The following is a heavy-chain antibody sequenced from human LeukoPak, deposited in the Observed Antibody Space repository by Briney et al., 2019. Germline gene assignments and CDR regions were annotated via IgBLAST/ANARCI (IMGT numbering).Heavy chain of an antibody. V-gene: IGHV3-11*04. J-gene: IGHJ4*02. D-gene: IGHD6-19*01. CDR2: ISSGGSTI. CDR1: GFTFSDYY. Sequence: PGGSLRLSCAASGFTFSDYYMSWIRQAPGKGLEWVSYISSGGSTIYYADSVKGRFTISRDNAKNSLYLQMNSLRAEDTAVYYCARGPPTGIAVAGTGFDYWGQGTLVTVSS. CDR3: ARGPPTGIAVAGTGFDY.